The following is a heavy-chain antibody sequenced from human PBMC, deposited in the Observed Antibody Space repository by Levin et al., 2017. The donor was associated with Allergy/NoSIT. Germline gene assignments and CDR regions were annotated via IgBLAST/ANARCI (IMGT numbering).Heavy chain of an antibody. J-gene: IGHJ4*02. D-gene: IGHD5-18*01. CDR2: IYLSGST. CDR3: ARVAGYSYGYYFDY. CDR1: GGSISSGGYS. Sequence: SSETLSLTCAVSGGSISSGGYSWSWIRQPPGKGLEWIGNIYLSGSTYYNPSLKSRVTISVDRSKNQFSLNLSSVTAADTAVYYCARVAGYSYGYYFDYWGQGTLDTVSS. V-gene: IGHV4-30-2*01.